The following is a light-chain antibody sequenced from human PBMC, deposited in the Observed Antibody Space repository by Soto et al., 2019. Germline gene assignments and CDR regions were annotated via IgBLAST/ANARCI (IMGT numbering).Light chain of an antibody. V-gene: IGKV3-11*01. CDR1: QSVSSY. J-gene: IGKJ5*01. CDR3: QQRSNWSIT. CDR2: DAS. Sequence: EIVLTQSPATLALSPGERGTLSCRASQSVSSYLAWYQQKPGQAPRLLIYDASNRATGIPARFSGSGSGTDFTLTISSLEPEDFAVYYCQQRSNWSITFGQGTRLEIK.